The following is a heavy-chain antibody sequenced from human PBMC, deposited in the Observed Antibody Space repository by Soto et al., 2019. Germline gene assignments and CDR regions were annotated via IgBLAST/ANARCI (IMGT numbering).Heavy chain of an antibody. CDR1: GVTFSSYW. D-gene: IGHD1-26*01. Sequence: EVQLVESGGGLVQPGGSLRLSCAASGVTFSSYWMLWVRQAPGKGLVWVSRINSDGSSTSYADSVKGRFTISRDNAKNTLYLQMNSLRVEDTAVYYCARGGSLNWYFDLWGRGTLVTVSS. J-gene: IGHJ2*01. CDR3: ARGGSLNWYFDL. CDR2: INSDGSST. V-gene: IGHV3-74*01.